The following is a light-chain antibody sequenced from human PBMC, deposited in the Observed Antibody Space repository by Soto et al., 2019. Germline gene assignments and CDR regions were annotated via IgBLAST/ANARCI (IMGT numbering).Light chain of an antibody. J-gene: IGLJ1*01. V-gene: IGLV2-14*01. CDR1: SSDGGGYKC. CDR3: SSYTSSSTLCV. Sequence: QSALTQPASVSASPGHSITISCARTSSDGGGYKCVSWYQQHPGKAPKLMIYEVSNRPSGVSNRFAGAKSGNTASLTISGLQAEDGADYYCSSYTSSSTLCVFGTETKVTVL. CDR2: EVS.